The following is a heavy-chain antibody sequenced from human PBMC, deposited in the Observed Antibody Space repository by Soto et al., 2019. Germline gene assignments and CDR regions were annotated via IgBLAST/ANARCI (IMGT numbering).Heavy chain of an antibody. CDR1: GFTVSSNY. CDR3: AKDQGSSWYEIDY. V-gene: IGHV3-53*05. D-gene: IGHD6-13*01. J-gene: IGHJ4*02. CDR2: IYSGGST. Sequence: GGSLRLSCAASGFTVSSNYMSWVRQAPGKGLEWVSVIYSGGSTYYADSVKGRFTISRDNSKNTLYLQMNSLRAEDTAVYYCAKDQGSSWYEIDYWGQGTLVTVSS.